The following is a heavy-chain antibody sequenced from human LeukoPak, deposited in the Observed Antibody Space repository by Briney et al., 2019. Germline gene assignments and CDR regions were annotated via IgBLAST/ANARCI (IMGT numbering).Heavy chain of an antibody. Sequence: SETLSLTCAVYSGSFSGYYWTWFRRPPGKGLEWIGEFNHNWGAKYNPSLKSRVTISVDTSNNHLSLSLNSVTTADTAVYYCAASLWFGIYPDYWGQGSLVTVSS. CDR1: SGSFSGYY. CDR2: FNHNWGA. CDR3: AASLWFGIYPDY. D-gene: IGHD3-10*01. J-gene: IGHJ4*02. V-gene: IGHV4-34*01.